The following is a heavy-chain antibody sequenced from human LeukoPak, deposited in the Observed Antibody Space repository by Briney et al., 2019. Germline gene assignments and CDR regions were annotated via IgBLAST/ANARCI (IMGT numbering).Heavy chain of an antibody. CDR1: VGSISSHY. V-gene: IGHV4-59*11. CDR2: IYYSGST. CDR3: ARGDDYGGNPFDY. Sequence: SETLSLTCTVSVGSISSHYWSWIRQPPGKGLEWIRYIYYSGSTNYNPSLKSRVTISVDTSKNQFSLKLSSVTAADTAVYYCARGDDYGGNPFDYWGQGTLVTVSS. J-gene: IGHJ4*02. D-gene: IGHD4-23*01.